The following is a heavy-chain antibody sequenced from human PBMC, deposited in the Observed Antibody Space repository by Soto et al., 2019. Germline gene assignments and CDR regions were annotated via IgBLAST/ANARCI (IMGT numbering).Heavy chain of an antibody. CDR1: GFTFSSYS. Sequence: PGGSLRLSCAASGFTFSSYSMNWVRQAPGKGLEWVSSISSSSSYIYYADSVKGRFTISRDNAKNSLYLQMNSLRAEDTAVYYCARETHDYGDYGPLYGGQGTLVTVSS. CDR2: ISSSSSYI. V-gene: IGHV3-21*01. CDR3: ARETHDYGDYGPLY. D-gene: IGHD4-17*01. J-gene: IGHJ4*02.